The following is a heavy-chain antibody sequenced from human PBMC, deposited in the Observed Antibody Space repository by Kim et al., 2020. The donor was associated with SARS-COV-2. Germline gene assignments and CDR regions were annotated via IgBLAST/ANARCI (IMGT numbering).Heavy chain of an antibody. J-gene: IGHJ6*02. D-gene: IGHD6-19*01. Sequence: ASVKVSCKVSGYTLTELSMHWVRQAPGNGLEWMGGFDPEDGETIYAQKFQGRVTMTEDTSTDTAYMELSSLRSEDTAAYYCATDRGWNSSGWYRTYYYYGMDVWGQGTTVTVSS. CDR1: GYTLTELS. CDR3: ATDRGWNSSGWYRTYYYYGMDV. V-gene: IGHV1-24*01. CDR2: FDPEDGET.